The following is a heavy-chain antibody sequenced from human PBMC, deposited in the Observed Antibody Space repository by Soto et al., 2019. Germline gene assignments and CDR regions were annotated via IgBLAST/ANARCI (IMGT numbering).Heavy chain of an antibody. D-gene: IGHD2-2*01. J-gene: IGHJ3*02. CDR2: IYPGDSDT. Sequence: GEYLKISCKGSGYSFTSYWIGWVRQMPGKGLEWMGIIYPGDSDTRYSPSFQAQFTISADKSISTAYLQWSSLKASDTAMYYCAIRGSGSSTSWYRGFAFDIWGQGTMVTVSS. CDR3: AIRGSGSSTSWYRGFAFDI. V-gene: IGHV5-51*01. CDR1: GYSFTSYW.